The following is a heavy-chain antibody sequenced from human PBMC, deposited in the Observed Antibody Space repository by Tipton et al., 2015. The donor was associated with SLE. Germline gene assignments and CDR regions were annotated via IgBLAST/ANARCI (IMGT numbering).Heavy chain of an antibody. J-gene: IGHJ3*02. CDR1: GGSVNTGNCY. D-gene: IGHD3-10*01. V-gene: IGHV4-31*03. CDR3: ASPGGGSGNFDAFDI. Sequence: TLSLTCTVSGGSVNTGNCYWTWIRQHPGKGPEWIGYIYNSGTTYYNPSLRGRATISADSSKNHFSLKMSAVTAADTAVYFCASPGGGSGNFDAFDIWGQGTMVTVSS. CDR2: IYNSGTT.